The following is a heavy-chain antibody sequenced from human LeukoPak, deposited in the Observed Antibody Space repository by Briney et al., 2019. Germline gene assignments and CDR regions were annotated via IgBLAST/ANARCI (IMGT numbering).Heavy chain of an antibody. Sequence: GGSLRLSCAASGFTFSSYSMNWVRQAPGKGLEWVSYISSSSSTIYYADSVKGRFTISRDNAKNSLYLQMNSLRAEDTAVYYCASDRGLGVHEVWGQGTLVTVSS. J-gene: IGHJ4*02. CDR2: ISSSSSTI. D-gene: IGHD3-3*01. CDR3: ASDRGLGVHEV. CDR1: GFTFSSYS. V-gene: IGHV3-48*04.